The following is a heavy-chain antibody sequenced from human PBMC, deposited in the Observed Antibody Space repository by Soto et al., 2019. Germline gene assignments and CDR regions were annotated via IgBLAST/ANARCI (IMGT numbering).Heavy chain of an antibody. D-gene: IGHD6-19*01. Sequence: SETLSLTCTVSGGSISSSSYYWGWIRQPPGKGLEWIGSIYYSGSTYYNPSLKSRVTISVDTSKNQFSLKLSSVTAADTAVYYCARRVGSSGWYEDYYYGMDVWGQGTTVTVSS. V-gene: IGHV4-39*01. CDR1: GGSISSSSYY. J-gene: IGHJ6*02. CDR3: ARRVGSSGWYEDYYYGMDV. CDR2: IYYSGST.